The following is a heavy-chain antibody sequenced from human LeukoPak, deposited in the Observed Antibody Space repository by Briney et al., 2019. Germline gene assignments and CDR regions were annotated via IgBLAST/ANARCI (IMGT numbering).Heavy chain of an antibody. J-gene: IGHJ4*02. Sequence: PGGSLRLSCAASGFTSSSYAMSWVRQAPGKGLEWVSAISGSGGSTYYADSVKGRFTISRDNSKNTLYLQMNSLRAEDTAVYYCAKDPRGYSYGYVDYWGQGTLVTVSS. CDR3: AKDPRGYSYGYVDY. CDR1: GFTSSSYA. V-gene: IGHV3-23*01. D-gene: IGHD5-18*01. CDR2: ISGSGGST.